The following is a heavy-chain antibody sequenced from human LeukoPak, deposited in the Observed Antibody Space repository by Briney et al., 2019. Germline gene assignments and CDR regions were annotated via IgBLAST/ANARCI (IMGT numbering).Heavy chain of an antibody. D-gene: IGHD2-2*01. CDR1: GFTFSSYG. CDR2: IWYDGSNK. V-gene: IGHV3-33*01. J-gene: IGHJ6*02. Sequence: GGSLRLSCAASGFTFSSYGMHWVRQAPGKGLEWVAVIWYDGSNKYYADSVKGRFTISRDNSKNTLYLQMNSLRAEDTAVYYCAGGHDCSTSCYAEFYYYYGMDVWGQGTTVTVSS. CDR3: AGGHDCSTSCYAEFYYYYGMDV.